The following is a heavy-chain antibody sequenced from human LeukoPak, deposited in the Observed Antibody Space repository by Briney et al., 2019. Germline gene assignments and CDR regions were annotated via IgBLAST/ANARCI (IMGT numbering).Heavy chain of an antibody. CDR2: IVVGSGST. CDR1: GFTFTSSA. D-gene: IGHD3-22*01. J-gene: IGHJ4*02. CDR3: AAIYYYDSSGYLFDY. Sequence: ASVKVSCKASGFTFTSSAMQWVRQARGQRLEWIGWIVVGSGSTNYAQKFQERVTITRVMSTSTAYMELSSLRSEDTAVYYCAAIYYYDSSGYLFDYWGQGTLVTVSS. V-gene: IGHV1-58*02.